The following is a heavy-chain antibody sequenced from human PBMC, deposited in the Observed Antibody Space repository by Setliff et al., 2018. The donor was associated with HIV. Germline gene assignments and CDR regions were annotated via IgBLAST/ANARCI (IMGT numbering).Heavy chain of an antibody. CDR1: GYMFSSYG. CDR2: IAPNLRMP. J-gene: IGHJ5*02. CDR3: ALPYCGGGNCWSSASLPPAGWFDP. V-gene: IGHV1-69*10. D-gene: IGHD2-15*01. Sequence: SVKVSCKASGYMFSSYGITWVRQAPGQGLEWMGGIAPNLRMPNYIQKFKGRLTITADESTSTVYMELTNLRSEDTAVYYCALPYCGGGNCWSSASLPPAGWFDPWGQGTLVTVSS.